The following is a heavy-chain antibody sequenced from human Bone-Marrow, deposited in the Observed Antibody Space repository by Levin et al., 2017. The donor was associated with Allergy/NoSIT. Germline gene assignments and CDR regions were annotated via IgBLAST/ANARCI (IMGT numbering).Heavy chain of an antibody. CDR1: GLSFSNYD. CDR3: ASWAMFYYDGSEFDYFYYGMDV. Sequence: LSLTCAASGLSFSNYDMNWVRKAPGKGLEWVSSISGGSSRIYYADSVKGRFTISRDNAKNSLYLQMNSLRVEDTAVYYCASWAMFYYDGSEFDYFYYGMDVWGQGTTVTVSS. CDR2: ISGGSSRI. V-gene: IGHV3-21*06. J-gene: IGHJ6*02. D-gene: IGHD3-16*01.